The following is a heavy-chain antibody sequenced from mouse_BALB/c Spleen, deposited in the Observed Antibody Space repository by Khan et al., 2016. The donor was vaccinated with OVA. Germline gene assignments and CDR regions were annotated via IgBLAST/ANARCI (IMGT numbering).Heavy chain of an antibody. J-gene: IGHJ2*01. CDR3: ARIYGGDFDY. V-gene: IGHV3-2*02. Sequence: VQLKQSGPGLVKPSQSLSLTCTVTGYSITGDYAWNWIRQFPGNKLEWMGHISYSGNTKYNPSLKSRISITRDTSKNQFFLQLNSVTTEDTATYYCARIYGGDFDYWGQGTTLTVSS. CDR2: ISYSGNT. CDR1: GYSITGDYA. D-gene: IGHD1-1*01.